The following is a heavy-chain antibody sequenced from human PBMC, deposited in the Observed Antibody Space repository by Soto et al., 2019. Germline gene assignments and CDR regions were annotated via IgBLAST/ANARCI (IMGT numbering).Heavy chain of an antibody. J-gene: IGHJ5*02. CDR3: AKRGRRTVDWFEP. V-gene: IGHV1-8*01. CDR1: GYTFTIYD. CDR2: MNPNSGNT. D-gene: IGHD3-10*01. Sequence: ASVKVSCKASGYTFTIYDINSVRQATGQGLEWMGWMNPNSGNTGYAQKFQGRVTMTRNTSISTAYMQLSSLRSEDTAVYYCAKRGRRTVDWFEPWGQGTLVTVS.